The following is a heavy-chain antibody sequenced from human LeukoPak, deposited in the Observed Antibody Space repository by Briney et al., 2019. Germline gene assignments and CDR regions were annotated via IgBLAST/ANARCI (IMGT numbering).Heavy chain of an antibody. D-gene: IGHD6-19*01. Sequence: PGGSLRLSCAASGFTFSSYSMNWVRQAPGKGLEWVSYISSSSSTIYYADSVKGRFTISRDNAKNSLYLQMNSLRAEDTAVYYCARGSIAVAGAFDIWGQGTMVTVSS. CDR1: GFTFSSYS. J-gene: IGHJ3*02. CDR3: ARGSIAVAGAFDI. V-gene: IGHV3-48*01. CDR2: ISSSSSTI.